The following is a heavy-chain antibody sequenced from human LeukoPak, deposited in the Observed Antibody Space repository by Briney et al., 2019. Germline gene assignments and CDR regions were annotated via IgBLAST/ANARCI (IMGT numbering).Heavy chain of an antibody. CDR3: ARDGGSSGPDAFDI. Sequence: HPGGSLRLSCAAPGLTFSSYEMNWVRQAPGKGLEWVSYISSSGSTIYYADSVKGRFTISRDNAKNSLCLQMNSLRAEDTAVYYCARDGGSSGPDAFDIWGQGTMVTVSS. D-gene: IGHD3-22*01. V-gene: IGHV3-48*03. J-gene: IGHJ3*02. CDR2: ISSSGSTI. CDR1: GLTFSSYE.